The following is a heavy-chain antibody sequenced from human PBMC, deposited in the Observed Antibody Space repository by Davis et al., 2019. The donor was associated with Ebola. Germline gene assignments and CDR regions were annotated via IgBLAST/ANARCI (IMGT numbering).Heavy chain of an antibody. Sequence: PGGSLRLSCAASGFTFSSYSMNWVRQAPGKGLEWVSYISSSSSTIYYADSVKGRFTISRDNAKNSLYLQMNSLRAEDTAVYYCARGPPNWNYHLDYWGQGTLVTVSS. CDR2: ISSSSSTI. CDR3: ARGPPNWNYHLDY. J-gene: IGHJ4*02. CDR1: GFTFSSYS. D-gene: IGHD1-7*01. V-gene: IGHV3-48*04.